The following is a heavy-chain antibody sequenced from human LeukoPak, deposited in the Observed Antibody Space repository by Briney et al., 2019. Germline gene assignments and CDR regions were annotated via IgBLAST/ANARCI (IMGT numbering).Heavy chain of an antibody. Sequence: PSETLSLTCAVYGGSFGGYYWSWIRQPPGKGLEWIGEINHSGSTNYNPSLKSQVTISVDTSKNQFSLKLSSVTAADTAVYYCASRIAAGFDYWGQGTLVTVSS. V-gene: IGHV4-34*01. CDR2: INHSGST. J-gene: IGHJ4*02. CDR3: ASRIAAGFDY. D-gene: IGHD6-13*01. CDR1: GGSFGGYY.